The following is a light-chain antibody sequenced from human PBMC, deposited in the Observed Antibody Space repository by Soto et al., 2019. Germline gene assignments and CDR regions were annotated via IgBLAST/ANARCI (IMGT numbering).Light chain of an antibody. J-gene: IGKJ1*01. CDR3: LHTLSAPAT. V-gene: IGKV1-39*01. CDR1: QSIDNC. Sequence: DIQMTQSPSSLSASIGDRVTITCRASQSIDNCLSWYQQKPGKAPKLLIYAASTLQSGVPSRFSGSGSGTDFTLTISSLQRGDLATYYCLHTLSAPATFGQGTRVEIK. CDR2: AAS.